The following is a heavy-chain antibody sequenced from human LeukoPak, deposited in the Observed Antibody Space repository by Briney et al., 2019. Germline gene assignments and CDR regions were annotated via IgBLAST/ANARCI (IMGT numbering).Heavy chain of an antibody. V-gene: IGHV5-51*01. Sequence: GESLKISCKGSGYSFTSYWIGWVRQVPGKGLEWMGIIYPGDSDTRYSPSFQGQVTISADKSITTAYLQWSSLKASDTAMYYCARRYYYDSSGYPHVFDYWGQGTLVTVSS. D-gene: IGHD3-22*01. J-gene: IGHJ4*02. CDR3: ARRYYYDSSGYPHVFDY. CDR2: IYPGDSDT. CDR1: GYSFTSYW.